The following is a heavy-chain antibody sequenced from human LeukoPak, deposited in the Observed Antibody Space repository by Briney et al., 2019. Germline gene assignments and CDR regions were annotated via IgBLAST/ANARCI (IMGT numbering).Heavy chain of an antibody. Sequence: GASVKVSCKVSGYTLTELSMHWVRQAPGKGLEWMGGFDPEDGETIYAQKFQGRVTMTEDTSTDTAYMELSSLRSDDTAVYYCAIIPAGTDAFDIWGQGTMVTVSS. V-gene: IGHV1-24*01. D-gene: IGHD6-13*01. CDR1: GYTLTELS. J-gene: IGHJ3*02. CDR2: FDPEDGET. CDR3: AIIPAGTDAFDI.